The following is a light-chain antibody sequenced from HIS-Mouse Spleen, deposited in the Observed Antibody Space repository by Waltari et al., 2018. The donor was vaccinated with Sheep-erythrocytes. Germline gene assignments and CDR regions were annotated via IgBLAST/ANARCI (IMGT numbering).Light chain of an antibody. CDR2: LGS. J-gene: IGKJ4*01. CDR1: QSLLHSNGYNY. CDR3: MQALQTPLT. V-gene: IGKV2-28*01. Sequence: DIVMTQFPPSLPVTPGEPASLSCRSSQSLLHSNGYNYLDWYLQKPGQSPQLLIYLGSNRASGVPDRFSGSGSGTDFTLKISRVEAEDVGVYYCMQALQTPLTFGGGTKVEIK.